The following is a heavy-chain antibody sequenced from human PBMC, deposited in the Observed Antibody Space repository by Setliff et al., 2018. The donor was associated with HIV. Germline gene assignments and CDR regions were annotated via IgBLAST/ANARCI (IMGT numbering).Heavy chain of an antibody. D-gene: IGHD3-3*01. Sequence: SETLSLTCTVSGGSISSGSYYWSWIRQPAGKGLEWIGYIYTSGSTNYNPSLKTRVTISIDTSKKQVSLKLSSVTAADTAVYYCARHANYDFWSGYWGYYFDYWGQGTLVTVSS. J-gene: IGHJ4*02. CDR3: ARHANYDFWSGYWGYYFDY. V-gene: IGHV4-61*09. CDR1: GGSISSGSYY. CDR2: IYTSGST.